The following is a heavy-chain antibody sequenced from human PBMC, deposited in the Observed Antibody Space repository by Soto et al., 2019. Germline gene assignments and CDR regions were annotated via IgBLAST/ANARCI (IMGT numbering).Heavy chain of an antibody. D-gene: IGHD3-3*01. Sequence: GGSLRLSCAVSGFSFGNYWMSWVRHAPGKGLEWLASIKEDGSERYYLDSVKGRFTISRDNAKDSLSLQMNSLRGEDTAFYYCARDVGPVTIFGEALSGYFDFWGQGTLVTVSS. V-gene: IGHV3-7*03. CDR1: GFSFGNYW. J-gene: IGHJ4*02. CDR2: IKEDGSER. CDR3: ARDVGPVTIFGEALSGYFDF.